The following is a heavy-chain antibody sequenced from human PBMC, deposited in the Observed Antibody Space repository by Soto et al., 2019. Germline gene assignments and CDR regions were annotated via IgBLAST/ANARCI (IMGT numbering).Heavy chain of an antibody. Sequence: PSETLSLTCTVSGGSISSSSYYWGWIRQPPGRGLEWIGSIYYSGSTYYNPSLKSRVTISVDTSKNQFSLKLSSVTAADTAVYYCASERRGRGGWSYFDYWGQGTLVTVSS. CDR3: ASERRGRGGWSYFDY. CDR1: GGSISSSSYY. V-gene: IGHV4-39*01. D-gene: IGHD6-19*01. J-gene: IGHJ4*02. CDR2: IYYSGST.